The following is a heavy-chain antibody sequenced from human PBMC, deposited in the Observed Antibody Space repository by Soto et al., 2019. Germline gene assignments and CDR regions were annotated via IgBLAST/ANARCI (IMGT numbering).Heavy chain of an antibody. CDR1: GYTFTDYY. D-gene: IGHD5-18*01. V-gene: IGHV1-2*04. Sequence: ASVKVSCKASGYTFTDYYMHWVRQAPGQGLEWMGWINPNSGGTNYAQKFQGWVTMTRDTSISTAYMELGRLRSDDTAVYYCAIDSPTRGYTYGSRFDSWGQGTLVTVSS. CDR3: AIDSPTRGYTYGSRFDS. J-gene: IGHJ5*01. CDR2: INPNSGGT.